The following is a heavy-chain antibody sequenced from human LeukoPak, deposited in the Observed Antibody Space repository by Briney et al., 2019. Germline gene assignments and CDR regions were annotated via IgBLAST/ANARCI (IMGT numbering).Heavy chain of an antibody. Sequence: SETLSLTCTVSGGSISSGSYYWSWIRQPAGKGLEWIGRIYTSGSTNYNPSLKSRVTISVDTSKNQFSLKLSSVTAADTAVYYCARTMSSSWDPGYYYYYMDVWGKGTTVTVSS. CDR3: ARTMSSSWDPGYYYYYMDV. CDR1: GGSISSGSYY. D-gene: IGHD6-13*01. V-gene: IGHV4-61*02. CDR2: IYTSGST. J-gene: IGHJ6*03.